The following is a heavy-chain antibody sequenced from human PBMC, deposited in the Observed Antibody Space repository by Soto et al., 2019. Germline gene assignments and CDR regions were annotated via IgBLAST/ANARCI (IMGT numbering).Heavy chain of an antibody. J-gene: IGHJ4*02. CDR2: IFPHDSDT. Sequence: GESLKISCKASGYIIKNYWIGWVRQMPGHGLEWMGIIFPHDSDTRYSPSFQGHVTISVDKSISTAYVQWSSLKASDSAIYYCFRGGVLSPTLDYWAQGTLVTVSS. D-gene: IGHD3-16*01. V-gene: IGHV5-51*01. CDR3: FRGGVLSPTLDY. CDR1: GYIIKNYW.